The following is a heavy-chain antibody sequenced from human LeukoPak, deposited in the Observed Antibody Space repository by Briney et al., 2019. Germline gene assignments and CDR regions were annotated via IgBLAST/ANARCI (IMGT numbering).Heavy chain of an antibody. CDR3: ARIGIRRQKTNFDY. CDR1: GYTFTGYY. V-gene: IGHV1-2*02. Sequence: ASVKVSCKSSGYTFTGYYMHWVRQAPGQGLAWMGWINPNSGGTNYAQKFQGRVTMTRDTSISTAYMELSRLRSDDTAVYYCARIGIRRQKTNFDYWGQGTLVTVSS. D-gene: IGHD1-26*01. J-gene: IGHJ4*02. CDR2: INPNSGGT.